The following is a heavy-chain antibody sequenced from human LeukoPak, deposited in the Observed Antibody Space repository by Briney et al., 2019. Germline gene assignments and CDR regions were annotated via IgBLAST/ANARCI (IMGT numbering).Heavy chain of an antibody. CDR1: GFTFTSSA. V-gene: IGHV1-58*02. Sequence: WASVKVSCTASGFTFTSSAMQWVRQARGQRLEWIGWIVVGSGNTNYAQKFQERVTITRDMSTSTAYMELSSLRSEDTAVYYCAAVYYGSGSRVDYWGQGTLVTVSS. CDR2: IVVGSGNT. CDR3: AAVYYGSGSRVDY. J-gene: IGHJ4*02. D-gene: IGHD3-10*01.